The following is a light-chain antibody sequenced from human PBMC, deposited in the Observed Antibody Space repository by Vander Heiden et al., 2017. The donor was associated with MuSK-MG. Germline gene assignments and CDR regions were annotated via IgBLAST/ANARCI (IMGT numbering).Light chain of an antibody. V-gene: IGLV2-14*01. Sequence: QSALTQPASVSGPPGQPITISCTGTSSNVGGYNYVSWYQPPPSKAPKLIIYKVSNRPSGVSNRFSGSKSGNTASLTISGLQAEDEADYYCSSYTSSSTLVFGGGTKLTVL. CDR2: KVS. CDR3: SSYTSSSTLV. CDR1: SSNVGGYNY. J-gene: IGLJ2*01.